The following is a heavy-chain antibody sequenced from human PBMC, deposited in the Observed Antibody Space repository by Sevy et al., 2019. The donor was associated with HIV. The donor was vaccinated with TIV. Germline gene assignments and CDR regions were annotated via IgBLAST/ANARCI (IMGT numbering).Heavy chain of an antibody. Sequence: GRSLRLSCAASGFTFSNYAMHWVRQAPGKGLEWVAVISYDGSDKYYADSVKGRFSISRDNSKNTLYLLMNSLRAEDTAVYHCAKAPGTTYLYFDYWGQGTLVTVSS. V-gene: IGHV3-30*18. CDR2: ISYDGSDK. J-gene: IGHJ4*02. CDR3: AKAPGTTYLYFDY. CDR1: GFTFSNYA. D-gene: IGHD1-7*01.